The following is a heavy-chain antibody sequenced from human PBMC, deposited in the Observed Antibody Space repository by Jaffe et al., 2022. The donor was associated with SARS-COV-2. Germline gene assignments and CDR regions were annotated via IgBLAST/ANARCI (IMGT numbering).Heavy chain of an antibody. J-gene: IGHJ3*02. CDR2: IYWNDDK. V-gene: IGHV2-5*01. CDR1: GFSLSTGGVG. CDR3: AHRGFGSTGYQEHDAFDI. D-gene: IGHD3-22*01. Sequence: QITLKESGPTLVKPTQTLTLTCTFSGFSLSTGGVGVGWIRQPPGKALEWLALIYWNDDKRYSPSLKSRLTITKDTSKNQVVLTMTSMDTVDTATYYCAHRGFGSTGYQEHDAFDIWGQGTLVTVSS.